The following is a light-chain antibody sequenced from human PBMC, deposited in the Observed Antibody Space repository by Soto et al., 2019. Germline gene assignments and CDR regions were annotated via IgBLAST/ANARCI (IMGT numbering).Light chain of an antibody. V-gene: IGLV2-14*01. CDR2: EVS. J-gene: IGLJ1*01. Sequence: QSVLTQPASVSGSPGQSITISCTGTSSDVGGYNYVSWYQQHPGKAPKLMIYEVSNRPSGVSNRFSGSKSGNTASLTISGLQAEDEADYYCSSYPSSSTYVFGTGNKVTVL. CDR1: SSDVGGYNY. CDR3: SSYPSSSTYV.